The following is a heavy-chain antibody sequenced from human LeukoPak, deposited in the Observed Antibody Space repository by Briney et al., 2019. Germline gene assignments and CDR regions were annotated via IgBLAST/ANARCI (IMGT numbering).Heavy chain of an antibody. Sequence: GASVKVSCKASGGTFSSYAISWVRQAPGQGLEWMGGIIPIFSTANYAQKFQGRVTITADESTSTAYMELSSLRSEDTAVYYCAKGVYCSGGSCPLPNWFDPWGQGTLVTVSS. J-gene: IGHJ5*02. CDR2: IIPIFSTA. CDR3: AKGVYCSGGSCPLPNWFDP. V-gene: IGHV1-69*13. D-gene: IGHD2-15*01. CDR1: GGTFSSYA.